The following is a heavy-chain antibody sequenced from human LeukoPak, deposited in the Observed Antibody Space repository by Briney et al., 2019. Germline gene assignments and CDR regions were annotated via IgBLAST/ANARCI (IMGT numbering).Heavy chain of an antibody. D-gene: IGHD4-23*01. CDR2: IASDGSST. V-gene: IGHV3-74*01. CDR3: ARGRPHGNDY. J-gene: IGHJ4*02. Sequence: GGSLRLSCAASGFIFGDYYMNWVRQAPGKGLVWVSRIASDGSSTTYADSVKGRFSVSRDNAKNTLYLQMNSLRVEDTAVYYCARGRPHGNDYWGQGTLVTVSS. CDR1: GFIFGDYY.